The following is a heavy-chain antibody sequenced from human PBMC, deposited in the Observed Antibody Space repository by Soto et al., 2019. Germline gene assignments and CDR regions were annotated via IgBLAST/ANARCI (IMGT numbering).Heavy chain of an antibody. CDR3: VRGSGGPES. CDR1: GFTFSSYA. J-gene: IGHJ5*02. Sequence: GGSLRLSCVASGFTFSSYAMHWVRRAPGKGLVWLSRINNDGSDIVYADTVKGRFTFSRDNAKSTLYLQMNSLTAEDTAIYYCVRGSGGPESWGQGTLVTVSS. CDR2: INNDGSDI. V-gene: IGHV3-74*01.